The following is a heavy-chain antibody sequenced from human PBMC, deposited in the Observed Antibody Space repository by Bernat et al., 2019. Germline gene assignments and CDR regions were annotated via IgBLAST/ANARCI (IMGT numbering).Heavy chain of an antibody. J-gene: IGHJ6*03. CDR2: IIPIFGTA. CDR3: ARSTYGSGTTPGYYYMDV. CDR1: GGTFSSYA. D-gene: IGHD3-10*01. V-gene: IGHV1-69*06. Sequence: QVQLVQSGAEVKKPGSSVKVSCKASGGTFSSYAISWVRQAPGQGLEWMGGIIPIFGTANYAQKFQGRVTINADKSTSTDYMELSSLRSEDTAVYYCARSTYGSGTTPGYYYMDVWGKGTTVTVSS.